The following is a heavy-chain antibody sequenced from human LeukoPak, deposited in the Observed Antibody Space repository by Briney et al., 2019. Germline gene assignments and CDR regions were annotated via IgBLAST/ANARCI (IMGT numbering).Heavy chain of an antibody. D-gene: IGHD6-13*01. Sequence: GGSLRLSCAASGFTFSNYWMSWVRQAPGKGLEWVANIKQDGSEKYYVDSVKGRFTISRDNAKNSLYLQMNSLGAEDTAVYYCAREAGTGDYWGQGTLVTVSS. J-gene: IGHJ4*02. CDR1: GFTFSNYW. V-gene: IGHV3-7*01. CDR3: AREAGTGDY. CDR2: IKQDGSEK.